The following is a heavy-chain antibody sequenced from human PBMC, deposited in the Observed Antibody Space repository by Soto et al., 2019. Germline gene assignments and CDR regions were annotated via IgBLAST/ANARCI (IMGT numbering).Heavy chain of an antibody. V-gene: IGHV3-33*01. CDR2: IWYDGSNE. Sequence: GGSLRLSCAASGVTFSDYGMHWVRQAPGKGLEWVAIIWYDGSNEYYADSVKGRFTISRDNSKSTLYLQMNSLRAEDTAVYYCAIDLEDPPYYYGMDFWGQGTTVTVAS. J-gene: IGHJ6*02. D-gene: IGHD2-21*01. CDR1: GVTFSDYG. CDR3: AIDLEDPPYYYGMDF.